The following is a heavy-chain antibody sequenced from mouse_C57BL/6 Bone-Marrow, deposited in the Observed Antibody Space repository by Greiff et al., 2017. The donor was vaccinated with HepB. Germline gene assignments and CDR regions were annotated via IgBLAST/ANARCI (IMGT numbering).Heavy chain of an antibody. CDR3: AHVRGFAY. CDR2: ISNGGGST. CDR1: GFTFSDYY. J-gene: IGHJ3*01. D-gene: IGHD3-1*01. V-gene: IGHV5-12*01. Sequence: EVKLVESGGGLVQPGGSLKLSCAASGFTFSDYYMYWVRQTPEKRLEWVAYISNGGGSTYYPDTVKGRFTISRDNAKNTLYLQMSRLKSEDTAMYYCAHVRGFAYWGQGTLVTVSA.